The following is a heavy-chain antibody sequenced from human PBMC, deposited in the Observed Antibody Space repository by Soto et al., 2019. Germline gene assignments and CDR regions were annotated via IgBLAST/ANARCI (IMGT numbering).Heavy chain of an antibody. V-gene: IGHV3-23*01. J-gene: IGHJ6*02. CDR1: GXTFSSYA. D-gene: IGHD3-10*01. CDR3: AKSDLKSLPGSYYYYYGMDV. Sequence: PGGSLRLSCAASGXTFSSYAMSWVRQAPGKGLEWVSAISGSGGSTYYADSVKGRFTISRDNSKNTLYLQMNSLRAEDTAVYYCAKSDLKSLPGSYYYYYGMDVWGQGTTVTVSS. CDR2: ISGSGGST.